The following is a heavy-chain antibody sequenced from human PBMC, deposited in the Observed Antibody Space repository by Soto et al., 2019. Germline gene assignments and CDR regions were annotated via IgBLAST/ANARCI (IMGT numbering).Heavy chain of an antibody. D-gene: IGHD5-18*01. J-gene: IGHJ4*02. CDR1: GGSFSGYY. Sequence: SETLSLTCAVYGGSFSGYYWSWIRQPPGKGLEWIGEINHSGSTNYNPSLKSRVTISVDTSKNQFSLKLSSVTAADTAVYYCAREGYSYANDYWGQGTLVTVSS. CDR3: AREGYSYANDY. V-gene: IGHV4-34*01. CDR2: INHSGST.